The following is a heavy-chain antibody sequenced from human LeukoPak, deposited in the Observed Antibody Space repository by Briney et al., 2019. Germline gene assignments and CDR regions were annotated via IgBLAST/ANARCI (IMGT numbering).Heavy chain of an antibody. J-gene: IGHJ4*02. D-gene: IGHD6-19*01. V-gene: IGHV3-23*01. Sequence: HPGGSLRLSCAASGFTFSSYAMSWVRQAPGEGLEWVSAISGSGGSTYYADSVKGRFTISRDNSKNTLYLQMNSLRAEDTAVYYCAKAPDSSGWYIPDYWGQGTLVTVSS. CDR2: ISGSGGST. CDR1: GFTFSSYA. CDR3: AKAPDSSGWYIPDY.